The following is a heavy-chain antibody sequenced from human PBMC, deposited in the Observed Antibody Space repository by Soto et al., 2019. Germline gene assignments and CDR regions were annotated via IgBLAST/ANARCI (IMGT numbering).Heavy chain of an antibody. D-gene: IGHD3-10*01. CDR2: ISGSGIST. CDR3: ARDHKFGEPP. J-gene: IGHJ5*02. Sequence: EVQLLESGGGLVQPGGSLRLSCAAYGFTFSSYAMSWVRQAPGKGLEWVSAISGSGISTYYADSVKGRFTISRDNSENTLYLQMNSLRADDTAMYYCARDHKFGEPPWGQGTLVTVSS. CDR1: GFTFSSYA. V-gene: IGHV3-23*01.